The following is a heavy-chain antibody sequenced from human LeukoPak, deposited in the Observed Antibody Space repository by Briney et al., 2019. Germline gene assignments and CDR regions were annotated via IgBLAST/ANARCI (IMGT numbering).Heavy chain of an antibody. D-gene: IGHD6-13*01. J-gene: IGHJ4*02. CDR3: ARLLIAAAVGDY. Sequence: GESLKISCQGSGYNFATYWLVWLRQVPRKGLDWMGIIYPSDSVLRYRPSFQSQVTLPADKSISTASLQWRSLKASDTAMYYCARLLIAAAVGDYWGEGTLVTVSS. CDR2: IYPSDSVL. CDR1: GYNFATYW. V-gene: IGHV5-51*01.